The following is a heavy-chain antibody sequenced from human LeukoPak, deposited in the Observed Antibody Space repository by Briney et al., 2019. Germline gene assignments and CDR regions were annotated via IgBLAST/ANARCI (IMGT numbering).Heavy chain of an antibody. CDR1: GFTFDDYA. CDR2: ISWNSGSI. CDR3: AKDIGYSSG. Sequence: SGGSLRLSCAASGFTFDDYAMRWVRQAPGKGLEWVSGISWNSGSIGYADSVKGRFTISRDNAKNSLYLQMNSLRAEDTALYYCAKDIGYSSGWGQGTLVTVSS. D-gene: IGHD3-10*01. V-gene: IGHV3-9*01. J-gene: IGHJ4*02.